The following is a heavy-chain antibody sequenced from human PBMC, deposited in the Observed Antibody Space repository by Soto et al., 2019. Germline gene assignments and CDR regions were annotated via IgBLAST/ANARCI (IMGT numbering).Heavy chain of an antibody. CDR2: IIPIFGTA. CDR1: GGTFSSYA. Sequence: QVQLVQSGAEVKKPGSSVKVSCKASGGTFSSYAISWVRQSPGQGLEWMGGIIPIFGTANYAQKFQGRVTITADESTSTAYMELSSLRSEDTAVYYCSRYGYNGPAFDIWGQGTMVTVSS. CDR3: SRYGYNGPAFDI. J-gene: IGHJ3*02. V-gene: IGHV1-69*12. D-gene: IGHD5-12*01.